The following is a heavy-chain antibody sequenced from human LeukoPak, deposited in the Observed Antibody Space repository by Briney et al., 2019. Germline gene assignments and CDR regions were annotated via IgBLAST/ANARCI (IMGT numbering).Heavy chain of an antibody. J-gene: IGHJ4*02. CDR3: AKGNFDWLFIVDY. V-gene: IGHV3-30*18. D-gene: IGHD3-9*01. CDR2: ISYDGSNK. Sequence: GGSLRLSCAASGFTFSSYGMHWVRQAPGKGLGWVAVISYDGSNKYYADSVKGRFTISRDNSKNTLYLQMNSLRAEDTAVYYCAKGNFDWLFIVDYWGQGTLVTVSS. CDR1: GFTFSSYG.